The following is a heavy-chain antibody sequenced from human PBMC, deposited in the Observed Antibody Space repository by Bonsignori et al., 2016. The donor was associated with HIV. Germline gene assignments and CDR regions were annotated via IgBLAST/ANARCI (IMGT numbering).Heavy chain of an antibody. CDR3: ARVDNGANDH. D-gene: IGHD2-8*01. J-gene: IGHJ4*02. Sequence: VRQMPGKGLECLSYIGRSGSAIYYADSVKGRFTISRDNAKNSLYLQMTSLRAEDTAVYYCARVDNGANDHWGQGTLVTVSS. V-gene: IGHV3-11*01. CDR2: IGRSGSAI.